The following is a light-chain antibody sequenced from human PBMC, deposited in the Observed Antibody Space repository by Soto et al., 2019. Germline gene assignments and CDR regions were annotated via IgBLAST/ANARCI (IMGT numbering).Light chain of an antibody. CDR2: DAS. V-gene: IGKV1-5*01. Sequence: DIQMTQSPSTLSASVGDRVTITCRADQSISDWLAWYQQKPGKAPKLLISDASNLERGVPSRFSGSGSGTEFTLTISSLQPDDFATYYCQQYNSYWTFGPGTKVDIK. CDR1: QSISDW. J-gene: IGKJ1*01. CDR3: QQYNSYWT.